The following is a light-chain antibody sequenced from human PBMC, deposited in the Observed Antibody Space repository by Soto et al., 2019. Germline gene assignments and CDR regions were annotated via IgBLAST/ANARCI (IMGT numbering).Light chain of an antibody. V-gene: IGKV3-20*01. CDR2: VAS. CDR3: QQYGTSPWT. Sequence: EIVLTQPPGTLSLSPGERATLSCRASESISNSYLAWYQQKPGQAPRVLIYVASTRATGIPARFSGSGSGTDFTLSISRVEPEDFAVYYCQQYGTSPWTFGQGTKVDVK. J-gene: IGKJ1*01. CDR1: ESISNSY.